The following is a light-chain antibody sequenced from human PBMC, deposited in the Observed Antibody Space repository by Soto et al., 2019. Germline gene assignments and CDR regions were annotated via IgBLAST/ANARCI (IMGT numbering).Light chain of an antibody. V-gene: IGKV3-11*01. CDR3: QQRSNRIT. Sequence: IVLTQYPATLSVSPGERATLSCRASPSVTNFLAWYQQKPGQAPRLLIYYTSNRATGIPARFSGSGSGTDFTLTINSIAPEDFAVYYCQQRSNRITFGQGTRLEIK. J-gene: IGKJ5*01. CDR2: YTS. CDR1: PSVTNF.